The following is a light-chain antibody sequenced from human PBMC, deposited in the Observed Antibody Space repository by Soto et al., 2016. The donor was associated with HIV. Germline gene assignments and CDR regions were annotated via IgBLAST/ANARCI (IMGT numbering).Light chain of an antibody. CDR1: NIGTKS. V-gene: IGLV3-21*03. Sequence: SYVLTQTPSVSVAPGKTASITCGGNNIGTKSVHWYQQKPGQAPVLVVYDDSDRPSGIPERFSASNSGSVATLTISRVEAGDEADYYCQVWDSTSDHYVFGTGTEVTVL. CDR3: QVWDSTSDHYV. CDR2: DDS. J-gene: IGLJ1*01.